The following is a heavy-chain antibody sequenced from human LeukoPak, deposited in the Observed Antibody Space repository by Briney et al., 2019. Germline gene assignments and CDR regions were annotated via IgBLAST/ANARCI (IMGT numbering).Heavy chain of an antibody. Sequence: PGGSLRLSCAASGFTSSGYWMHWVRQAQGKGLVWVSRIKSDGSYTAYADSVKGRFTISRDNAKNTLYLQMNSLRAEDTAVYYCARDVRGGYHDYWGQGTLVTVSS. D-gene: IGHD5-18*01. CDR2: IKSDGSYT. J-gene: IGHJ4*02. V-gene: IGHV3-74*01. CDR3: ARDVRGGYHDY. CDR1: GFTSSGYW.